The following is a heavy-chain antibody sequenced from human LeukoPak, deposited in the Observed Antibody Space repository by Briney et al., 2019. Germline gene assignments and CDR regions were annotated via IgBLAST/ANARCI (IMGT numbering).Heavy chain of an antibody. V-gene: IGHV4-30-4*08. CDR3: ARRPLYCSGGSCSGRWFDP. Sequence: SQTLSLTCTVSGGSISSGDYYWSWIRQPPGKGLEWIGYIYYSGSTYYNPSLKSRVTISVDTSKNQFSLKLSSVTAADTAVYYCARRPLYCSGGSCSGRWFDPWGQGTLVTVSS. CDR2: IYYSGST. CDR1: GGSISSGDYY. D-gene: IGHD2-15*01. J-gene: IGHJ5*02.